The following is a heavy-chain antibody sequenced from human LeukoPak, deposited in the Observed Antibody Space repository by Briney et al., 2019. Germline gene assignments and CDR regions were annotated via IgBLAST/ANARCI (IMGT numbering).Heavy chain of an antibody. CDR1: GNSFTSYW. CDR3: ARHHDYGDYGCFDY. V-gene: IGHV5-51*01. CDR2: IYPGDSDT. J-gene: IGHJ4*02. Sequence: GESLKISCKGSGNSFTSYWIGWVRQMPGKGLEWMGIIYPGDSDTRYSPSFQGQVTISADKSIRTAYLQWSSLKASDTAIYYCARHHDYGDYGCFDYWGQGTLVTVSS. D-gene: IGHD4-17*01.